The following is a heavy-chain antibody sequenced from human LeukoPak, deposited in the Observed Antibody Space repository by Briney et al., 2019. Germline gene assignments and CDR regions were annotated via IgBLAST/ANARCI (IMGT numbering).Heavy chain of an antibody. CDR2: ISSSSSYI. D-gene: IGHD5-18*01. CDR3: ARVGRQLSFDQ. J-gene: IGHJ5*02. CDR1: GFTFSNYG. V-gene: IGHV3-21*01. Sequence: GGSLRLSCAASGFTFSNYGMNWVRQAPGKGLEWVSYISSSSSYIYYADSVKGRFTISRDNAKNSLYLQMDSLRAEDTAVYYCARVGRQLSFDQWGQGTLVTVSS.